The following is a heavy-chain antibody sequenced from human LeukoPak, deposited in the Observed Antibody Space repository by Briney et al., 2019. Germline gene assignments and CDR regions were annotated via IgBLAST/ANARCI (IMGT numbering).Heavy chain of an antibody. V-gene: IGHV3-21*01. CDR1: GVTFSGSS. CDR3: ARGAVFQGNYDY. J-gene: IGHJ4*02. Sequence: GGSLRLSCAASGVTFSGSSMNWVRQTPGKGLEWVSSISGESKYIYYADSVTGRFTISRDNAKNSLYLQMNSLRAEDTAVYYCARGAVFQGNYDYWGQGTQVTVSS. D-gene: IGHD3-10*01. CDR2: ISGESKYI.